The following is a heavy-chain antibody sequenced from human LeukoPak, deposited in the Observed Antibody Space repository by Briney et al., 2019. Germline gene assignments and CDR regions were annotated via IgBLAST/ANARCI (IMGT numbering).Heavy chain of an antibody. D-gene: IGHD6-19*01. J-gene: IGHJ6*03. CDR3: ARGGWGYMDV. V-gene: IGHV4-4*09. CDR2: IDTSGST. Sequence: PSETLSLTCTVASGSVSSYYWSWIRQPPEKGLEWIGYIDTSGSTNYNPSLKSRVTISVDTSKKQFSLKLRSVTAADTAVYYCARGGWGYMDVWGKGTTVTVSS. CDR1: SGSVSSYY.